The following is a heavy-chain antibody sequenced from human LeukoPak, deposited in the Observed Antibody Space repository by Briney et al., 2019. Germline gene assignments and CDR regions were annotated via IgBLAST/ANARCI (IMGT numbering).Heavy chain of an antibody. CDR1: GFTFSSNY. Sequence: GGSLRLSCAASGFTFSSNYMSWVRQAPRKGLEWVSVIYSGGSTYYADSVKGRFTISRDSSKNTLFLQMNSLRVEDTAVYYCARSFPRVGADDYWGQGTLVTVSS. CDR3: ARSFPRVGADDY. D-gene: IGHD1-26*01. V-gene: IGHV3-53*01. J-gene: IGHJ4*02. CDR2: IYSGGST.